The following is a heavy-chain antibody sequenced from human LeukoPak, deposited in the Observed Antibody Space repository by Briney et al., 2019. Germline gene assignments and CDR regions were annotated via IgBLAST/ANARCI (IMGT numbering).Heavy chain of an antibody. D-gene: IGHD7-27*01. CDR2: INPNSGGT. CDR1: GYTFTSYY. J-gene: IGHJ6*03. Sequence: ASVKVSCKASGYTFTSYYMHWVRQAPGQGLEWMGWINPNSGGTKYAQKFQGRVTMTRDTSISTAYMELSRLRSDDTAVYYCARGPPWGYYMDVWGKGTTVTVSS. V-gene: IGHV1-2*02. CDR3: ARGPPWGYYMDV.